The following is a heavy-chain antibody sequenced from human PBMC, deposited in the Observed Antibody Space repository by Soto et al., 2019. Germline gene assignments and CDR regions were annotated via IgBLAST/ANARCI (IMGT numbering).Heavy chain of an antibody. CDR1: GFTVSGKY. Sequence: PGGSLRLSCAASGFTVSGKYMNWVRQAPGKGLEWVSIIWSAGLTYYADSVRGRFTISRDISKNILFLQMNNLRAEDSAIYYCARELPLDLWGQGTLVTVSS. J-gene: IGHJ5*02. CDR2: IWSAGLT. V-gene: IGHV3-53*01. D-gene: IGHD2-15*01. CDR3: ARELPLDL.